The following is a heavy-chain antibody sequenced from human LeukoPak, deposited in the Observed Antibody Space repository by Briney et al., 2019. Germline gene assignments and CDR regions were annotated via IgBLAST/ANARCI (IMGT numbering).Heavy chain of an antibody. CDR2: IYPGDSDT. V-gene: IGHV5-51*01. CDR1: GYTFTNYW. CDR3: ARLSNTPGTYFDY. D-gene: IGHD2-2*02. Sequence: GESLKISCKGYGYTFTNYWIAWVRQMPGKGLEWMGIIYPGDSDTRYSPSFQGQVIISVDKSISTAYLQWSSLKASDTAIYYCARLSNTPGTYFDYWGQGTLVTVSS. J-gene: IGHJ4*02.